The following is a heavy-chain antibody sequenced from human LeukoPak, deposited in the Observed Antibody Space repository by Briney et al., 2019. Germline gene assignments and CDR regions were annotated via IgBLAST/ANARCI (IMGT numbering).Heavy chain of an antibody. CDR2: IYYSGST. CDR1: GVSISSSSYY. D-gene: IGHD3-22*01. CDR3: ARRDYYDSSIDY. Sequence: PSEALSLTCTVSGVSISSSSYYWGWIRQPPGKGLEWIGSIYYSGSTYYNPFLKSRVTISVDTSKNQFSLKLSSVTAADTAVYYCARRDYYDSSIDYWGQGTLVTVSS. J-gene: IGHJ4*02. V-gene: IGHV4-39*01.